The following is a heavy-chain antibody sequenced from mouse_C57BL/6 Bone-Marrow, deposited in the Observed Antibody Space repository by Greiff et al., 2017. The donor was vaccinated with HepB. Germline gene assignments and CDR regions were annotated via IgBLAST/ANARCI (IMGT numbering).Heavy chain of an antibody. Sequence: EVQGVESGGDLVKPGGSLKLSCAASGFTFSRYCMSWFRQTPDKRLAWVATISSGGSYTYYPDSVKGRFTISRDNAKNTLYLQMSSLKSEDTAMYYCARHRWTYWGQGTLVTVSA. CDR3: ARHRWTY. CDR2: ISSGGSYT. D-gene: IGHD1-1*02. J-gene: IGHJ3*01. V-gene: IGHV5-6*01. CDR1: GFTFSRYC.